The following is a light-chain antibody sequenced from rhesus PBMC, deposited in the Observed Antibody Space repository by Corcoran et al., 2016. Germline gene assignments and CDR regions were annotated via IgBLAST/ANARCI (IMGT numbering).Light chain of an antibody. J-gene: IGKJ4*01. V-gene: IGKV1-32*03. CDR3: QQGYSTPPT. CDR1: QGISSY. CDR2: YAN. Sequence: DIQMSQSPSSLSASVGDRVTITCRASQGISSYLNWYQQKPGKAPKLLNDYANSLASGVTSMFSGSGSGTDYTLPISSLQPEDFATYYCQQGYSTPPTFGGGTKVEIK.